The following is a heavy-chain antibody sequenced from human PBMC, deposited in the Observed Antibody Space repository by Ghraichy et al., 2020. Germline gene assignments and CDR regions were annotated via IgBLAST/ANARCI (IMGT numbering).Heavy chain of an antibody. CDR3: ARVASENYNFWSGEQDNWFGR. CDR1: GYTFTDYY. J-gene: IGHJ5*02. CDR2: VNPNNGVT. V-gene: IGHV1-2*06. Sequence: ASVKVSCKASGYTFTDYYVHWVRQAPGQGLEWVGRVNPNNGVTRSAQKFQDRVSMTRDTSRSTAYMELAGLRADDTAVYYCARVASENYNFWSGEQDNWFGRWGQGTLVTVSS. D-gene: IGHD3-3*01.